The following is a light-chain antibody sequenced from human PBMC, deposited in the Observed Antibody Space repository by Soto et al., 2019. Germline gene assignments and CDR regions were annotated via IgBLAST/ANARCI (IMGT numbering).Light chain of an antibody. Sequence: EVVLPPSPVTLSLSPGERATLSCRASQSFRGLLAWYQQKPGQAPRLLIYDAYNRATGIPPRFSGSGSGTDFTLTISSLEPEDSAVYYCQQRHRWPITFGQGTRLEI. J-gene: IGKJ5*01. V-gene: IGKV3-11*01. CDR2: DAY. CDR1: QSFRGL. CDR3: QQRHRWPIT.